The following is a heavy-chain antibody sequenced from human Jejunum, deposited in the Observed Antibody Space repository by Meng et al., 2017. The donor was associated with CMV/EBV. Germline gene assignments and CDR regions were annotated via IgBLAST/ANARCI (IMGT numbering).Heavy chain of an antibody. CDR3: ARGVLEVSNYYYGMDV. V-gene: IGHV3-23*01. J-gene: IGHJ6*02. D-gene: IGHD2-8*02. CDR2: ISGSSGVT. CDR1: FTFNTYA. Sequence: FTFNTYAMTWVRHAPGKGLEWVAIISGSSGVTYYADSVKGRFTISGDMSNNQFSLTLSSLTAADTAVFYCARGVLEVSNYYYGMDVWGQGTTVTVSS.